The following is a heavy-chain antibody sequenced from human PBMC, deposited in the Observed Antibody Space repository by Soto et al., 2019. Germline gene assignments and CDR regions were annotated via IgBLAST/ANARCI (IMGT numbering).Heavy chain of an antibody. CDR3: ARISIVRTYYFDY. J-gene: IGHJ4*02. CDR2: IYYSGST. Sequence: SETLSLTCTVSGGSTSSGDYYWSWIRQPPGKGLEWNGYIYYSGSTYYNPSLKSRVTISVDTSKDQFSLKLSSVTAADTAVYYCARISIVRTYYFDYWGQGTLVTVSS. CDR1: GGSTSSGDYY. D-gene: IGHD6-6*01. V-gene: IGHV4-30-4*01.